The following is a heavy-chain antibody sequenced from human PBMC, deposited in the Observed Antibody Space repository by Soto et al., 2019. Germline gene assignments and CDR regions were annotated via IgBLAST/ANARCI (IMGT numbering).Heavy chain of an antibody. J-gene: IGHJ4*02. D-gene: IGHD2-2*01. CDR2: ISGGAGTT. Sequence: EVQLLESGGGLVQPGESLRLSCAASGLTFRNSGMSWVRQSPGKGLEWVSAISGGAGTTDYAESVKGRFTISRDNSKKTLYLQMNSLIVEETAVSYCASLSLNVPPFDSWGQGTLVIGSS. CDR3: ASLSLNVPPFDS. V-gene: IGHV3-23*01. CDR1: GLTFRNSG.